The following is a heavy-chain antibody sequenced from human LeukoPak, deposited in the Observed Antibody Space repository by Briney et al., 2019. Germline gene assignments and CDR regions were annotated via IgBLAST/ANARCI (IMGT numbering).Heavy chain of an antibody. V-gene: IGHV3-21*01. J-gene: IGHJ6*03. D-gene: IGHD4-23*01. Sequence: GGSLRLSCAASGFTFSSYSMNWVRQAPGKGLEWVSSISSSSSYIYYADSVKGRFTISRDNSKNTLYLQMNSLRAEDTAVYYCARVVRGGNYYYYYMDVWGKGTTVTVSS. CDR1: GFTFSSYS. CDR2: ISSSSSYI. CDR3: ARVVRGGNYYYYYMDV.